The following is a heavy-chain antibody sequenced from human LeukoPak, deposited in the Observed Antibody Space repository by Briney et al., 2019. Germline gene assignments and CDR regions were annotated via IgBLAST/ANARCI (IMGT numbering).Heavy chain of an antibody. Sequence: SETLSLTCAVYGGSFSGYYWSWIRQPPGRGLEWIGEINHSGSTNYNPSLKSRVTISVDTSKNQFSLKLSSVTAADTAVYYCARYCSSTSCYHGMDVWGQGTTVTVSS. CDR2: INHSGST. CDR3: ARYCSSTSCYHGMDV. D-gene: IGHD2-2*01. V-gene: IGHV4-34*01. CDR1: GGSFSGYY. J-gene: IGHJ6*02.